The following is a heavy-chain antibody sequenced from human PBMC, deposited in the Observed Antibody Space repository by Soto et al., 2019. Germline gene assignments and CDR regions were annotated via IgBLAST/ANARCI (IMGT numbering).Heavy chain of an antibody. D-gene: IGHD6-19*01. V-gene: IGHV3-33*01. CDR3: ASSYRTGWYGRLYYYGMGV. CDR2: IWYDGSNK. J-gene: IGHJ6*02. Sequence: GGSLRLSCAASGFTFSSYGMHWVRQAPGKGLEWVAVIWYDGSNKYYADSVKGRFTISRDNSKNTLYLQMNSLRAEDTAVYYCASSYRTGWYGRLYYYGMGVWGQGTTVTVSS. CDR1: GFTFSSYG.